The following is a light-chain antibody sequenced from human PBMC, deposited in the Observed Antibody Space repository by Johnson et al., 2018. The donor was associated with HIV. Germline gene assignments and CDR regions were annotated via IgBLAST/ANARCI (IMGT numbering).Light chain of an antibody. CDR1: SSNIGNSY. CDR2: ENN. Sequence: QLVLTQPPSVSAAPGQKVTISCSGSSSNIGNSYVCWYQQLPGTAPKLLIYENNKRPSGIPDRFSGSKSGTSATLGITGLQTGDEADYYCGTWDSTLSAGGYVFGTGTKVTVL. CDR3: GTWDSTLSAGGYV. V-gene: IGLV1-51*02. J-gene: IGLJ1*01.